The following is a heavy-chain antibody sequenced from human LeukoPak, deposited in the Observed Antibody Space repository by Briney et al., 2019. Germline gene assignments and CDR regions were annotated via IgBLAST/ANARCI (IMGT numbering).Heavy chain of an antibody. CDR2: MNPNSGNT. CDR1: GYTFTSYD. CDR3: ARVGVAAAGTRWFDP. D-gene: IGHD6-13*01. J-gene: IGHJ5*02. Sequence: GASVKVSCKASGYTFTSYDINWVRQATGQGLEWMGWMNPNSGNTGYAQKFQGRVTMTRNTSISTAYMELSSLRSEDTAVYYCARVGVAAAGTRWFDPWGQGTLVTVSS. V-gene: IGHV1-8*01.